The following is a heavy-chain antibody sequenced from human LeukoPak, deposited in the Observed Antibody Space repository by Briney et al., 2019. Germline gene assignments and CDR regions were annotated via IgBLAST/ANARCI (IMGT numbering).Heavy chain of an antibody. Sequence: GESLKISWKGSGYSFTSYWIGWVRQMPGKGLEWMGIIYPGDSDTRYSPSFQGQVTISADKSISTAYLQWSSLKASDTAMYYCGRRVASRGWYEFDPWGQGTLVTVSS. CDR1: GYSFTSYW. V-gene: IGHV5-51*01. CDR2: IYPGDSDT. J-gene: IGHJ5*02. CDR3: GRRVASRGWYEFDP. D-gene: IGHD6-19*01.